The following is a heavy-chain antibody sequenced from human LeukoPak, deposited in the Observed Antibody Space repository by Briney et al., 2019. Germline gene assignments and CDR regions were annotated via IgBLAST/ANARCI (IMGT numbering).Heavy chain of an antibody. CDR1: GDSIGSYY. D-gene: IGHD6-19*01. CDR2: IYYSGST. Sequence: SETLSLTCTVSGDSIGSYYWSWIRQPPGKGLEWIGYIYYSGSTNYNPSLKSRVTISVDTSKNQFSLKLSSVTAADTAVYYCARDGIAVAGSYWYFDLWGRGTLVTVSS. V-gene: IGHV4-59*01. CDR3: ARDGIAVAGSYWYFDL. J-gene: IGHJ2*01.